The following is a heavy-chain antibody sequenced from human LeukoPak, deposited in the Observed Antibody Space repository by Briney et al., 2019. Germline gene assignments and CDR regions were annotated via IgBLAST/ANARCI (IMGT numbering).Heavy chain of an antibody. V-gene: IGHV3-23*01. J-gene: IGHJ4*02. CDR3: AKDPYYYGSGIDY. Sequence: GGSLRLSCAASGFTFSSYAMSWVRQAPGKGLEWVSAISGSGGSTYYADSVKGRFTISRDNSKNTLYLQMNGLRAEDTAVYYCAKDPYYYGSGIDYWGQGTLVTVSS. CDR2: ISGSGGST. CDR1: GFTFSSYA. D-gene: IGHD3-10*01.